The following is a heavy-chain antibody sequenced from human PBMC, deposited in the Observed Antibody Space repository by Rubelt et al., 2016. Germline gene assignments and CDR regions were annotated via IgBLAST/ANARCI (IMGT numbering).Heavy chain of an antibody. CDR2: ISSSSGNI. Sequence: QPGGSLSLSCEASGFTLGGHAMNWVRQVPGKGLEWISYISSSSGNIWYADSVKGRFTISRDNAKNTLYLQMNSLRAEDTAVYYCAKEGLSSGYYYYFDYWGQGTLVTVSS. V-gene: IGHV3-48*01. CDR3: AKEGLSSGYYYYFDY. D-gene: IGHD3-22*01. CDR1: GFTLGGHA. J-gene: IGHJ4*02.